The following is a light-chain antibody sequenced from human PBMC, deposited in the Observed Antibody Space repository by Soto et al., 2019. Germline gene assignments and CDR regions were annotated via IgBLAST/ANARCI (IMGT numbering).Light chain of an antibody. J-gene: IGKJ4*01. CDR3: QQRSNWLLT. Sequence: DIVMTQSPDSLALSLGERATITCKSSQTILNSSNNKNYLTWYQQKPGQAPRLLIYDASNRATGIPARFRGSGSGTDFTLTISSLEPEDFAVYYCQQRSNWLLTFGGGTKVDIK. CDR2: DAS. CDR1: QTILNSSNNKNY. V-gene: IGKV4-1*01.